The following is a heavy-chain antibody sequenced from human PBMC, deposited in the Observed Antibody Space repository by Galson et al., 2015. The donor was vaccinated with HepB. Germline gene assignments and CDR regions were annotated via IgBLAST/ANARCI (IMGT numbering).Heavy chain of an antibody. CDR1: GYTFSDYD. Sequence: SVKVSCKASGYTFSDYDIVWVRQAAGQGLEWMGWRNPSSGNTGDAQKFRGRISLTGDSSISTSYMELSGLGSADTAVYYCARATRVQLRPDTWGQGTLDTVSS. V-gene: IGHV1-8*01. CDR3: ARATRVQLRPDT. J-gene: IGHJ5*02. CDR2: RNPSSGNT. D-gene: IGHD1-1*01.